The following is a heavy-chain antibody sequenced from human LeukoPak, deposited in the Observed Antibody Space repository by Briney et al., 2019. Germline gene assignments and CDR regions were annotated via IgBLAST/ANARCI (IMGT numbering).Heavy chain of an antibody. CDR2: IKPDGSEK. V-gene: IGHV3-7*01. CDR1: GFTFSSYE. Sequence: GGSLRLSCAASGFTFSSYEMNWVRQAPGKGLEWVAIIKPDGSEKFYADSVRGRFTISRDNAKNSLYLQMNSLRVDDTAVYYCARGGSWSWDNWGQGTLVTVSS. J-gene: IGHJ4*02. D-gene: IGHD2-8*02. CDR3: ARGGSWSWDN.